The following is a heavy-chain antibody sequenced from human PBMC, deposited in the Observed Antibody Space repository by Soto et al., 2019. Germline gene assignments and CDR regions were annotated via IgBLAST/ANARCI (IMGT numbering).Heavy chain of an antibody. CDR1: GFTFNNFG. CDR3: ARSHSTSGSSYFDY. D-gene: IGHD3-10*01. Sequence: QVQLVESGGGVVQPGSSLRLSCAASGFTFNNFGMHWVRQAPGKGLEWVAVIRFDGSNKNYADSVKGRFTVSRDNSKNTLDLQMDSLRAEDTAVYYCARSHSTSGSSYFDYWGQGTLVTVSS. V-gene: IGHV3-33*01. J-gene: IGHJ4*02. CDR2: IRFDGSNK.